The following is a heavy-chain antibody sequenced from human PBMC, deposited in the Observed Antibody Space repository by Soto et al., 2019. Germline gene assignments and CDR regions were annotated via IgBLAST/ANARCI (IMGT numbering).Heavy chain of an antibody. CDR1: GFTCSSYN. J-gene: IGHJ6*02. CDR2: ITSRSSDI. V-gene: IGHV3-21*01. D-gene: IGHD2-2*01. CDR3: ASEDVVVPAAIRRGYYYGMDV. Sequence: GSLRLSGAASGFTCSSYNMNWVRQAPGKGLEWVSSITSRSSDIYYADSVKGRFTISRDNAKNSVYLQMNSLRAEDTAVYYCASEDVVVPAAIRRGYYYGMDVWGQGTTVTVSS.